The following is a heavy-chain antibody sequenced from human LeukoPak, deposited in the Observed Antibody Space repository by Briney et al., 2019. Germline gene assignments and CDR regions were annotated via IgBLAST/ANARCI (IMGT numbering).Heavy chain of an antibody. J-gene: IGHJ5*02. CDR2: INPNSGGT. CDR1: GYTFTGYY. D-gene: IGHD5-24*01. V-gene: IGHV1-2*06. Sequence: GASVKVSCKASGYTFTGYYMHWVRQAPGQGLEWMGRINPNSGGTNSAQKFRGRVTMTRDTSISTAYMELSSLRSEDTAVYYCARGRRWADNWFDPWGQGTLVTVSS. CDR3: ARGRRWADNWFDP.